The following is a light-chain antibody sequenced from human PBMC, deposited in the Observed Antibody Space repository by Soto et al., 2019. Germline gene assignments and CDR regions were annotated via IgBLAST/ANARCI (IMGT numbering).Light chain of an antibody. Sequence: EIVMTQSPATLSVSLGERATLSCRASQSVSSNLAWYQQKPGQAPRLLIYGASTRATGIPARFSGSGSGTEFILTISSLQSEDFAVYSCQQYNSWPRTFGQGTKVEIK. CDR2: GAS. CDR3: QQYNSWPRT. V-gene: IGKV3-15*01. J-gene: IGKJ1*01. CDR1: QSVSSN.